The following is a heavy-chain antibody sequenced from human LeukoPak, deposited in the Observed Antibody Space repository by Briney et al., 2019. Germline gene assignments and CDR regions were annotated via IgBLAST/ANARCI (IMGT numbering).Heavy chain of an antibody. J-gene: IGHJ4*02. Sequence: ASVRVSCKTSGYTFTGYYMHWVRQAPGRGLEWMGWINPNSGATNYAQGRVTMTRDTSISTAYMELSSLRTDDTAVYYCARAYGIQLWHHFDYWGQGTLVTVSS. CDR2: INPNSGAT. D-gene: IGHD5-18*01. V-gene: IGHV1-2*02. CDR1: GYTFTGYY. CDR3: ARAYGIQLWHHFDY.